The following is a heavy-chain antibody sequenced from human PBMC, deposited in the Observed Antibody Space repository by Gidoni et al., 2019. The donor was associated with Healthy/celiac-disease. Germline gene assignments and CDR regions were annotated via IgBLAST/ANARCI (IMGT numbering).Heavy chain of an antibody. D-gene: IGHD4-17*01. J-gene: IGHJ3*02. Sequence: EVQLVESGGGLVKPGGSLRLSCAASGFTCSNAWMSWVRQAPGKGLEWVGRIKSKTDGGTTDYAAPVKGRFTISRDDSKNTLYLQMNSLKTEDTAVYYCTTGPLGIRWDPTSYDAFDIWGQGTMVTVSS. V-gene: IGHV3-15*01. CDR1: GFTCSNAW. CDR3: TTGPLGIRWDPTSYDAFDI. CDR2: IKSKTDGGTT.